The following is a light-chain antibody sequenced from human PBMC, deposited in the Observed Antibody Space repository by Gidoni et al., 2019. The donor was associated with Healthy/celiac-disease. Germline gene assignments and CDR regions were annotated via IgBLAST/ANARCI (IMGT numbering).Light chain of an antibody. CDR1: SLRSYY. Sequence: SSELTQDPAVSVDLGQTVRITCQGDSLRSYYASWYQQKPGQAPVLVIYGKNNRPSGLPDRFSGSSSGNTASLTITGAQAEDEADYYCNSRDSSGNHVVFGGGTKLTVL. J-gene: IGLJ2*01. V-gene: IGLV3-19*01. CDR2: GKN. CDR3: NSRDSSGNHVV.